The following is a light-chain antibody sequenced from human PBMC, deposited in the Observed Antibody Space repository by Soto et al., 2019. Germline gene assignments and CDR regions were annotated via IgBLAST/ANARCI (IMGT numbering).Light chain of an antibody. CDR1: QSISSY. Sequence: DIQMTQSPSSLSEYVGDRVTITCRASQSISSYLNWYQQKPGKAPKLLIYAASSLQSGVPSRFSGSGSGTDFTLTISSLQPEDFATHYCQQSYTKGTFGQGTKVDIK. CDR3: QQSYTKGT. J-gene: IGKJ1*01. V-gene: IGKV1-39*01. CDR2: AAS.